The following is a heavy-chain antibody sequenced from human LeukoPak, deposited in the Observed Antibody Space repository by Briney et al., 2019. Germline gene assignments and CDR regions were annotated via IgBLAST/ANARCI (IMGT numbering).Heavy chain of an antibody. J-gene: IGHJ4*02. CDR2: ISGSGGST. V-gene: IGHV3-23*01. D-gene: IGHD6-19*01. CDR1: GFTFSSYA. CDR3: AKGSGIAVAGTFAY. Sequence: PGGSLRLSCAASGFTFSSYAMSWVRQAPGKGLEWVSAISGSGGSTYYADSVKGRFTISRDNSKNTLCLQMNSLRAEDTAVYYCAKGSGIAVAGTFAYWGEGTLVTVSS.